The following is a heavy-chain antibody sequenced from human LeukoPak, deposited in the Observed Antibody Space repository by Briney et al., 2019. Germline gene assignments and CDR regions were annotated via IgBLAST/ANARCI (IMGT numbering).Heavy chain of an antibody. V-gene: IGHV4-4*07. Sequence: PSETLSLTCSVSGGSISTYYWSWIRQPAGKGLEWIGRIYTSGSTNYNPSLKSRVTMSVDTSKNQFSLKLSSVTAADTAVYYCARQWYIGSARIGLDKWGQGTMVTVSS. CDR3: ARQWYIGSARIGLDK. CDR1: GGSISTYY. CDR2: IYTSGST. D-gene: IGHD2-8*01. J-gene: IGHJ3*02.